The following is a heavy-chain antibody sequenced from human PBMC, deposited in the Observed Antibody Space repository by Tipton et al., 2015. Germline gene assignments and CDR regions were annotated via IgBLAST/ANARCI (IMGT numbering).Heavy chain of an antibody. J-gene: IGHJ6*02. Sequence: QLVQSGGEVKKPGSSVKVSCKASGGTFSSYTISWVRQAPGQGLEWMGGIIPMFGTANYAQKFQGRVTITADKSTSTASMELSSLRSEDTAVYYCASIVDRGIRMVLGVNSYGMDVWGQGTTVTVSS. D-gene: IGHD3-10*01. V-gene: IGHV1-69*06. CDR1: GGTFSSYT. CDR3: ASIVDRGIRMVLGVNSYGMDV. CDR2: IIPMFGTA.